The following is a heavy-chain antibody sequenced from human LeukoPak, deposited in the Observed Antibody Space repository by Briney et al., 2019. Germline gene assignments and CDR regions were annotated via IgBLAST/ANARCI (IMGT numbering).Heavy chain of an antibody. D-gene: IGHD5-18*01. Sequence: SVKVSCKASGGTFSSYAISWVRQAPGQGLEWMGGIIPIFGTANYAQKFQGRVTITADKSTSTAYMELSSLRSEDTAVYYCARNIQPGGYYYYYYMDVWGKGTTVTVSS. V-gene: IGHV1-69*06. CDR1: GGTFSSYA. J-gene: IGHJ6*03. CDR2: IIPIFGTA. CDR3: ARNIQPGGYYYYYYMDV.